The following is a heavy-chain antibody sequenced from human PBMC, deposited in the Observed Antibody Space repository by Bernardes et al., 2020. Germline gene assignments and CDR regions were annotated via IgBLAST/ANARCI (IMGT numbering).Heavy chain of an antibody. Sequence: GGSLRLSCAASGFTFSNYWMHWVRQAPGKGLEWVSHINSDGSETTYADSVRGRFTISRDNARNTLYLQMNSLGVEDTALYYCTGVLDFDHWGQGTQVAVSA. CDR1: GFTFSNYW. V-gene: IGHV3-74*01. CDR2: INSDGSET. CDR3: TGVLDFDH. J-gene: IGHJ4*02.